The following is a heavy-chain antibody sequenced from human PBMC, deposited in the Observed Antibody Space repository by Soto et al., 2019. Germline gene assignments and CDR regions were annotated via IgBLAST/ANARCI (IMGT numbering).Heavy chain of an antibody. J-gene: IGHJ5*02. D-gene: IGHD2-15*01. CDR2: IYYSGST. CDR3: ARVEAATSYNCFDP. Sequence: SETLSLTCSVSGGSISSGGYYWSWIRQHPGKGLEWIGYIYYSGSTDYNPSLKSRVTISVDTSKNQFSLKLTSVTAADTAVYYCARVEAATSYNCFDPWGQGTLVTVSS. CDR1: GGSISSGGYY. V-gene: IGHV4-31*03.